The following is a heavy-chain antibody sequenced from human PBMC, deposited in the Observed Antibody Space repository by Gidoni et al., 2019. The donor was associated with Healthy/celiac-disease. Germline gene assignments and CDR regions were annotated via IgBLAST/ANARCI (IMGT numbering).Heavy chain of an antibody. V-gene: IGHV1-46*01. J-gene: IGHJ4*02. Sequence: QVQLVQSGAEVKKPGASVTVSCKASGYTFTSYYMPWVRQAPGQGLEWMGIINPSGGSTSYAQKFQGRVTMTRDTSTSTVYMELSSLRSEDTAVYYCARDPSEVFSTVRGVKVHPPDYWGQGTLVTVSS. CDR1: GYTFTSYY. CDR3: ARDPSEVFSTVRGVKVHPPDY. CDR2: INPSGGST. D-gene: IGHD3-10*01.